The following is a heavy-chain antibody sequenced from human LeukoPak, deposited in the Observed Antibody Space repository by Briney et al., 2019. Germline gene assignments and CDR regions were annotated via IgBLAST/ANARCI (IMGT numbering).Heavy chain of an antibody. V-gene: IGHV1-8*01. CDR2: MNPNSGNT. J-gene: IGHJ4*02. Sequence: ASVKVSCKPSGYTFTSYDINWVRPATGQGLEWLGWMNPNSGNTGYAQKFQGRVTMTRNTSISTAYMELSSLRSEDTAVYYCARGVTMVRGVIIATRGYYFDYWGQGTLVTVSS. D-gene: IGHD3-10*01. CDR3: ARGVTMVRGVIIATRGYYFDY. CDR1: GYTFTSYD.